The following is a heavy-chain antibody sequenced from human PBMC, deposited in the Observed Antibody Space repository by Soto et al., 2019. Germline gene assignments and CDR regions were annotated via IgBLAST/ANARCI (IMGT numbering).Heavy chain of an antibody. CDR2: IYYSGST. V-gene: IGHV4-59*01. CDR1: GGSISSYY. Sequence: QVQLQESGPGLVKPSETLSLTCTVSGGSISSYYWSWIRQPPGKGLEWIGFIYYSGSTNYNPSLKSRVTISVDTSKNQFSLKLSSVTAADTAVYYCASRVAPYYDFWSGNYGMDVWGQGTTVTVSS. CDR3: ASRVAPYYDFWSGNYGMDV. J-gene: IGHJ6*02. D-gene: IGHD3-3*01.